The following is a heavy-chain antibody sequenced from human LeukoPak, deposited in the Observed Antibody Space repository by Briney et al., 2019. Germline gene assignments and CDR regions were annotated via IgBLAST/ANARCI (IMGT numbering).Heavy chain of an antibody. CDR2: MKEDGSAR. CDR3: ARDVVGSLDY. V-gene: IGHV3-7*01. J-gene: IGHJ4*02. D-gene: IGHD2-15*01. Sequence: GSLKLSCAGSGFYFKKYWMAWVRPASGKGPEWVANMKEDGSARHYADSVKGRFTISRDNAQNSVYLQMSILRVEDTAVYYCARDVVGSLDYWGLGTSVTVSS. CDR1: GFYFKKYW.